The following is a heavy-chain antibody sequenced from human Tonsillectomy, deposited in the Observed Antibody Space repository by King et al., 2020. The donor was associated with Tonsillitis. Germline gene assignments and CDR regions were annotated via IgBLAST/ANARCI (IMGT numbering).Heavy chain of an antibody. CDR1: GYTFTSYA. CDR3: ARGYVEMVMNGRDRYFDY. CDR2: INTNTGNP. Sequence: VQLVQSGSELKKPGASVKVSCKASGYTFTSYAMNWVRQAPGQGLEWMGWINTNTGNPTYAQGFTGRFVFSLDTSVSTAYLQISSLKAEDTTVYYCARGYVEMVMNGRDRYFDYWGQGTLVTVSS. J-gene: IGHJ4*02. V-gene: IGHV7-4-1*02. D-gene: IGHD5-24*01.